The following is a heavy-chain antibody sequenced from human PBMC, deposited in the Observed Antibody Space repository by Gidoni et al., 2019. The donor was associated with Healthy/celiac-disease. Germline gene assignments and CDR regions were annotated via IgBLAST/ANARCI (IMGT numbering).Heavy chain of an antibody. CDR2: INHSGST. CDR1: GGSFSGYY. Sequence: QVQLQQWGAGLLKPSETLSLTCAVYGGSFSGYYWSWIRQPPGKGLEWIGEINHSGSTNYNPSLKSRVTISVDTSKNQFSLKLSSVTAADTAVYYCARGRRAWLRFGGNWFDPWGQGTLVTVSS. J-gene: IGHJ5*02. V-gene: IGHV4-34*01. CDR3: ARGRRAWLRFGGNWFDP. D-gene: IGHD5-12*01.